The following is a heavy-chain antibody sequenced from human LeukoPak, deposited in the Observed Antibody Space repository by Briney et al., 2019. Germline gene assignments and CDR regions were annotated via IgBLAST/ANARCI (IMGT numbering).Heavy chain of an antibody. V-gene: IGHV3-66*01. D-gene: IGHD6-19*01. CDR2: IQSGGST. J-gene: IGHJ4*02. CDR3: ARDRGDSSGWPIIDY. Sequence: PGGSLRPSCAASGFTVKNNHMSWVRQAPGKGLEWVSLIQSGGSTHYADSVKGRFTISRDNSKNTLYLQMNSLRAEDTAVYYCARDRGDSSGWPIIDYWGQGTLVTVSS. CDR1: GFTVKNNH.